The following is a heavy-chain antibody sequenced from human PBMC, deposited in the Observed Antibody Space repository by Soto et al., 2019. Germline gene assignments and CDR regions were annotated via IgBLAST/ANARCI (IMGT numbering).Heavy chain of an antibody. D-gene: IGHD2-2*01. CDR1: GFTFSSYS. CDR2: ISSSSSYI. Sequence: GGSLRLSCAASGFTFSSYSMNWVRQAPGKGLEWVSSISSSSSYIYYADAVRGRFTISRDNAKNSLYLQMNSLRAEDTAGYYCASLCGGVVPAARLGDGMDFWGQGTTVTVSS. CDR3: ASLCGGVVPAARLGDGMDF. V-gene: IGHV3-21*01. J-gene: IGHJ6*02.